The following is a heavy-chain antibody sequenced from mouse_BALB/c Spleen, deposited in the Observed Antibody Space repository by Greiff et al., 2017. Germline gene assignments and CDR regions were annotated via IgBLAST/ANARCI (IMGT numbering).Heavy chain of an antibody. D-gene: IGHD2-2*01. J-gene: IGHJ4*01. CDR2: ISDGGSYT. CDR3: ARGYDGYAMDY. V-gene: IGHV5-4*02. Sequence: EVQLVESGGGLVKPGGSLKLSCAASGFTFSDYYMYWVRQTPEKRLEWVATISDGGSYTYYPDSVKGRFTISRDNAKNNLYLQMSSLKSEDTAMYYCARGYDGYAMDYWGQGTSVTVSS. CDR1: GFTFSDYY.